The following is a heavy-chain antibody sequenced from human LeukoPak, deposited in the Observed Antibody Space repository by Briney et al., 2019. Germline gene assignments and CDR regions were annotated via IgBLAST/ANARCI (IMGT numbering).Heavy chain of an antibody. Sequence: PGGSLRLSCAASGFTFSRYAMSWVRRAPGKGLEWVSYISSRGSAIYYADSVKGRFTISRDNAKNSLYLQMNSLRADDTAVYYCARGGHDPGIPFDIWGQGTMVTVSS. V-gene: IGHV3-48*03. CDR2: ISSRGSAI. J-gene: IGHJ3*02. D-gene: IGHD1-1*01. CDR1: GFTFSRYA. CDR3: ARGGHDPGIPFDI.